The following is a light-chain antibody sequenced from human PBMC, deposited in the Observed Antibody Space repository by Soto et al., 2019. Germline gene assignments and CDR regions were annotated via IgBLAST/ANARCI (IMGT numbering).Light chain of an antibody. J-gene: IGLJ2*01. Sequence: QSVLTQPPSASGSPGQSVTISCTGTSSDVGGYNYVSWYQQHPGKAPKFMIYEVSKQPSGVPDRFSGSKSGNTASLTVSGLQADDEADYYCSSYAGSNNPVIFVGGTKLTVL. CDR2: EVS. V-gene: IGLV2-8*01. CDR3: SSYAGSNNPVI. CDR1: SSDVGGYNY.